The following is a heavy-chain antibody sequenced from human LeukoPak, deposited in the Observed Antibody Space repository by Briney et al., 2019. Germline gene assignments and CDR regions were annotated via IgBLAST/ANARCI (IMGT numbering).Heavy chain of an antibody. J-gene: IGHJ4*02. CDR2: ISYGGRIV. CDR3: ARESYSSGYYYDY. CDR1: GISISDNY. V-gene: IGHV3-11*04. D-gene: IGHD3-22*01. Sequence: GGSLRLSCEASGISISDNYMSWIRQAPGKGLEWVSYISYGGRIVYSADSVKGRFTISRDNAKNSVYLQMNSLRAEDTAVYYCARESYSSGYYYDYWGQGTLVTVSS.